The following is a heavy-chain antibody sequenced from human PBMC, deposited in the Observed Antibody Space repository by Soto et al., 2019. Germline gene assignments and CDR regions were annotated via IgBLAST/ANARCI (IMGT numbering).Heavy chain of an antibody. CDR3: ARGSRFSVDY. CDR2: IYNNGDT. Sequence: SETLSLTCSVSGVSISTYFWSWIRQPPGEGLEWIGYIYNNGDTKYNPSLKSRVTISVDTSNNEFSLNLNSLTAADTAVYFCARGSRFSVDYPGQGALVTVSS. CDR1: GVSISTYF. D-gene: IGHD6-13*01. J-gene: IGHJ4*02. V-gene: IGHV4-59*08.